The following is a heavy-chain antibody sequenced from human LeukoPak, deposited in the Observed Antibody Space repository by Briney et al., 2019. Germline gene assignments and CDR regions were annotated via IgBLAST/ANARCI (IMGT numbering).Heavy chain of an antibody. J-gene: IGHJ3*02. V-gene: IGHV4-59*01. D-gene: IGHD5-24*01. CDR1: GDSMTSYY. CDR2: IYYSGST. CDR3: AIDRGPGGAFDI. Sequence: PSETLSLTCTVSGDSMTSYYSIWIRQPPGKGLEWIGYIYYSGSTNYNPSLKSQLTISIDTSKNQFSLRLSSVTAADTAVYYCAIDRGPGGAFDIWGRGTMVTASS.